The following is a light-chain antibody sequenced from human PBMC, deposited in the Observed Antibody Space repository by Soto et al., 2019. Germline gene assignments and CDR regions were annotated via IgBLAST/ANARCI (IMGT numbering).Light chain of an antibody. CDR1: QSVLYSSNNKNY. J-gene: IGKJ2*01. Sequence: DIVMTQSPDSLAVSLGERATINCKSSQSVLYSSNNKNYLAWYQQKPGQPPKLLIYWASTRESGVPDRFSGSGSATDFTLTISSLPAEDVAVYYCQQYYSTPYTLSQGTKLEIK. V-gene: IGKV4-1*01. CDR2: WAS. CDR3: QQYYSTPYT.